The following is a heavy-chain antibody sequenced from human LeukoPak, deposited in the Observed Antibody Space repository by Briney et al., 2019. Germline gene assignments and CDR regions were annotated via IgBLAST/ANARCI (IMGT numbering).Heavy chain of an antibody. CDR2: INWNGGST. D-gene: IGHD2-21*01. J-gene: IGHJ4*02. CDR1: GFTFDDYG. V-gene: IGHV3-20*01. Sequence: PGGSLRLSCAASGFTFDDYGMSWVRQAPGKGLEWVSGINWNGGSTGYADSVKGRFTISRDNAKNSLYLQMNSLRAEDTALYNCARDFNPVGVIRYFDYWGQGTLVTVSS. CDR3: ARDFNPVGVIRYFDY.